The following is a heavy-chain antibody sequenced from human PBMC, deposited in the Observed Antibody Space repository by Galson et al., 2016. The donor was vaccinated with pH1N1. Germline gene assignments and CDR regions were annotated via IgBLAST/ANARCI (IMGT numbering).Heavy chain of an antibody. CDR2: IWYDGSNK. J-gene: IGHJ4*02. CDR3: VRAIGAAGGY. D-gene: IGHD6-13*01. V-gene: IGHV3-33*01. CDR1: GFTFSSYG. Sequence: SLRLSCAASGFTFSSYGMHWVRQAPGKGLEWVAVIWYDGSNKYYADSVKGRFTISRDNAKNSLYLQMNSLRAEDTALYYCVRAIGAAGGYWGQGTLVTVSS.